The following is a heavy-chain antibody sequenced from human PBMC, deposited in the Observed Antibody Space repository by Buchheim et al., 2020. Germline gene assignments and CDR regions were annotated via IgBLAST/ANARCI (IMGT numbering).Heavy chain of an antibody. D-gene: IGHD3-10*01. CDR1: GFTFRNYG. J-gene: IGHJ2*01. CDR3: ARDRNRGRPNWYLDL. CDR2: IWYDGSNQ. V-gene: IGHV3-33*01. Sequence: QVQLVESGGGVVQPGRSLRLSCSASGFTFRNYGMHWVRQAPGKGLEWVAVIWYDGSNQLHADSVKGRITVSRDNSRNTMYLQMNSLRVEDTAVYYCARDRNRGRPNWYLDLWGRGTL.